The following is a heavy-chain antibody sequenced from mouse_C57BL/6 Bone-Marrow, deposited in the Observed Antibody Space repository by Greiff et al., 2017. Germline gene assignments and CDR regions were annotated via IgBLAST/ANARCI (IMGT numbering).Heavy chain of an antibody. CDR1: GFTFSSYT. Sequence: EVKVVDSGGGLVKPGGSLKLSCAASGFTFSSYTMSWVRQTPEKRLEWVATISGGGGNTYYPDSVKGRFTISRDNAKNTLYLQMSSLRSEDTALYYCARHYYGSRGWYFDVWGTGTTVTVSS. CDR2: ISGGGGNT. CDR3: ARHYYGSRGWYFDV. V-gene: IGHV5-9*01. J-gene: IGHJ1*03. D-gene: IGHD1-1*01.